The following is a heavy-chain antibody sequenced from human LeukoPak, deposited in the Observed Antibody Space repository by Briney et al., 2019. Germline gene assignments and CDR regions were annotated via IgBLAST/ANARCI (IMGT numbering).Heavy chain of an antibody. CDR2: IWYDGSNK. J-gene: IGHJ4*02. CDR1: GFTFSSYG. Sequence: GGSLRLSCAASGFTFSSYGMHWVRQAPGKGLEWVAVIWYDGSNKYYADSVKGRFTISRDNSKNTLYLQMNSLRAEDTAVYYCARDLSSEQLAEFGFDYWGLGTLVTVSS. CDR3: ARDLSSEQLAEFGFDY. D-gene: IGHD6-6*01. V-gene: IGHV3-33*01.